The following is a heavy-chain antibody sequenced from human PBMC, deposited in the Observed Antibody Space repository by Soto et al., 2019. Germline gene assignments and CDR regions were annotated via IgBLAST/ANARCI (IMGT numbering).Heavy chain of an antibody. Sequence: ASVKVSCKASGGTFSSYAISWVRQAPGQGLEWMGGIIPIFGTANYAQKFQGRVTITADESTSTAYMELSSLRSEDTAVYYCAREGYCSGGSCYSSFDYWGQGTLVTVSS. CDR3: AREGYCSGGSCYSSFDY. CDR1: GGTFSSYA. V-gene: IGHV1-69*13. J-gene: IGHJ4*02. CDR2: IIPIFGTA. D-gene: IGHD2-15*01.